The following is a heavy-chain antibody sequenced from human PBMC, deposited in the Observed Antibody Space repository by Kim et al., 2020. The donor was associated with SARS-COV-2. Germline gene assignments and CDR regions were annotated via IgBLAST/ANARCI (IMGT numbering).Heavy chain of an antibody. CDR3: AKDATASGTFRWFDP. V-gene: IGHV3-9*01. J-gene: IGHJ5*02. D-gene: IGHD6-13*01. Sequence: DSVKGRFTISRDNAKNSLYLQINGLRAEDTALYYCAKDATASGTFRWFDPWGQGTLVTISS.